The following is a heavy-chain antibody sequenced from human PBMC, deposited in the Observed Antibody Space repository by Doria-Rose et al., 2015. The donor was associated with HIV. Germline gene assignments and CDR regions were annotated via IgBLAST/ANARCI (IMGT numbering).Heavy chain of an antibody. Sequence: QVTLKESGPVLVKPTETLTLTCTVSGVSLSSPGMGVSWIRQPPGKALEWLANICSDYERSYQTSLKSRLTISRGTCKGQVVLPMTDMDPVDTATYYCARIKSSRWYHKYYFDFWGQGTLVIVSA. J-gene: IGHJ4*02. CDR1: GVSLSSPGMG. V-gene: IGHV2-26*01. CDR2: ICSDYER. CDR3: ARIKSSRWYHKYYFDF. D-gene: IGHD6-13*01.